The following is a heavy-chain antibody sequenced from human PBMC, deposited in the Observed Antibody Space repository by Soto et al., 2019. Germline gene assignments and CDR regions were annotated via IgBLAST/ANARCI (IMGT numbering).Heavy chain of an antibody. CDR2: SIPIFGIA. CDR3: ARHYDDSSGDYYPFLDPDP. CDR1: GHPFSSYT. D-gene: IGHD3-22*01. J-gene: IGHJ5*02. Sequence: QAQMVQSGADVKKPGSSVKLSCKASGHPFSSYTINWVRQAPGQGLEWMGRSIPIFGIANNEQKFQGRVTDTADKTTNTAELELRRLRPEDTDVYYCARHYDDSSGDYYPFLDPDPWGQGTLVNVFS. V-gene: IGHV1-69*02.